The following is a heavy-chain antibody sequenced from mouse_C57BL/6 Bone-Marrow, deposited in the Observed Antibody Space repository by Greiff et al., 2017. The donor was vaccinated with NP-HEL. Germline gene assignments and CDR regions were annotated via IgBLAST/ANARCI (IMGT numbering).Heavy chain of an antibody. Sequence: EVKLVESGGDLVKPGGSLKLSCAASGFTFSSYGMSWVRQTPDKRLEWVATISSGGSYTYYPDSVKGRFTISRDNAKNTLYLQMSSLKSEDTAMYYCARQDTTAYWGQGTLVTVSA. CDR3: ARQDTTAY. J-gene: IGHJ3*01. D-gene: IGHD1-1*01. CDR1: GFTFSSYG. CDR2: ISSGGSYT. V-gene: IGHV5-6*01.